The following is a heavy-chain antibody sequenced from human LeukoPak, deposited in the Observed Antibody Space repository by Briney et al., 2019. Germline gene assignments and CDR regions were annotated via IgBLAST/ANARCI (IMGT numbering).Heavy chain of an antibody. CDR3: ARDLGLTISDNWFDP. D-gene: IGHD3-3*01. Sequence: SETLSLTCSVSGDSSSITNYYWDWIRQPPGKRLEWTGSIYYSGSTYYNPSVKSRVTISVDTSKNQFSLRLSSVTAADTAVYYCARDLGLTISDNWFDPWGQGTLVTVSS. CDR2: IYYSGST. J-gene: IGHJ5*02. V-gene: IGHV4-39*02. CDR1: GDSSSITNYY.